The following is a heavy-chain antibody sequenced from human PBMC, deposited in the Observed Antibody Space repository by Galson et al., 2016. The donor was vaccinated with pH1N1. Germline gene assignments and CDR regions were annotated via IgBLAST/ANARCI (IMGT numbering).Heavy chain of an antibody. CDR3: VREIREGYNYVNFEY. V-gene: IGHV3-48*03. CDR2: IIGSGSIT. J-gene: IGHJ4*02. CDR1: GFSFKTYE. D-gene: IGHD5-24*01. Sequence: SLRLSCAASGFSFKTYEMHWVRQAPGQGLEWVSYIIGSGSITNYADSVRGRFTISRDNAKNSVCLQMDSLRVEDTAIYYCVREIREGYNYVNFEYWGQGTLVTVSS.